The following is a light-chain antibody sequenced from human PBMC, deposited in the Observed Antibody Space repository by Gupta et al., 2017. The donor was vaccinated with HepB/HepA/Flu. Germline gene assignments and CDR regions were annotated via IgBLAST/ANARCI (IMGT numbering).Light chain of an antibody. CDR3: SSYAGSLVV. Sequence: QSALTQPPSASGSPGQSVTISCPGTSSDVGGYNYVPWYQQHPGKAPKLMIYEVSKRPSGVPDRFSGSKSGNTASLTVSGLQAEDEADYYCSSYAGSLVVFGGGTKLTVL. CDR1: SSDVGGYNY. J-gene: IGLJ2*01. V-gene: IGLV2-8*01. CDR2: EVS.